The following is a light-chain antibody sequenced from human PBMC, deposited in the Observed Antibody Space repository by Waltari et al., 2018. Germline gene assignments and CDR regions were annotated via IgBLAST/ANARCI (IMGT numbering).Light chain of an antibody. V-gene: IGLV3-19*01. CDR1: SLRRYY. CDR3: HSRDSSSTRF. J-gene: IGLJ2*01. Sequence: SSELTQDPTVSVALGQTVRITCQGDSLRRYYPSWYQQRPGQAPILVFYGQSSRPSGIPDRFSGSISGNTASLTITGAQAEDEADCYCHSRDSSSTRFFGGGTRLTV. CDR2: GQS.